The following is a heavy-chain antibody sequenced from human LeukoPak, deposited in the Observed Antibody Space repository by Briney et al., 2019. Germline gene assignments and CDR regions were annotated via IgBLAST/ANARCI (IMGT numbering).Heavy chain of an antibody. J-gene: IGHJ1*01. CDR3: ARVHSSGWLWHEYFQH. Sequence: PGGSLRLSCAASGFTFSSYSMNWVRQAPGKGLEWVSYISSSSSSTIYCADSVKGRFTISRDNSKNTLYLQMNSLRAENTAVYYCARVHSSGWLWHEYFQHWGQGTLVIVSS. CDR2: ISSSSSSTI. CDR1: GFTFSSYS. V-gene: IGHV3-48*01. D-gene: IGHD6-19*01.